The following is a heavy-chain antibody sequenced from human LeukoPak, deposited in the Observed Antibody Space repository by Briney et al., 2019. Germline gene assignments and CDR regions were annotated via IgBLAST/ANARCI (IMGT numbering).Heavy chain of an antibody. CDR1: GFTFSSYG. CDR2: IWYDGSNK. D-gene: IGHD6-6*01. Sequence: PGGSLRLSCAASGFTFSSYGMHWVRQAPGKGLEWVAFIWYDGSNKYYADSVKGRFTISRDNSKNTLYLQMNSLRAEDTAVYYCAKGIAARPEYWGQGALVTVSS. V-gene: IGHV3-30*02. CDR3: AKGIAARPEY. J-gene: IGHJ4*02.